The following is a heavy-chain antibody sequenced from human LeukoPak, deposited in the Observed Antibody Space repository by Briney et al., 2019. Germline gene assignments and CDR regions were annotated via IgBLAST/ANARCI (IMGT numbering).Heavy chain of an antibody. D-gene: IGHD2-21*02. V-gene: IGHV4-39*01. J-gene: IGHJ4*02. CDR1: GGSISSSSYY. CDR3: ARHVMGSFGDPPYYFDY. CDR2: IYYSGST. Sequence: PSETLSLTCTVSGGSISSSSYYWGWIRQPPGKGLEWIGSIYYSGSTYYNPSLKSRVTISVDTSKNQFSLKLSSVTAADTAVYYCARHVMGSFGDPPYYFDYWGQGTLVTVSS.